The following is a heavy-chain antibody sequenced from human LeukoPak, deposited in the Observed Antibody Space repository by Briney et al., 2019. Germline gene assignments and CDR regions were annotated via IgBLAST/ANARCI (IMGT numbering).Heavy chain of an antibody. D-gene: IGHD6-13*01. CDR2: IKQDGSEK. J-gene: IGHJ5*02. Sequence: GGSLRLSCAASGFTFSSYWMSWVRQAPGKGLEWVANIKQDGSEKYYVDSVKGRFTISRDNAKNSLYLQMNSLRAEDTAVYYCARSHERYSRGDWFDPWGQGTQVTVSS. V-gene: IGHV3-7*01. CDR1: GFTFSSYW. CDR3: ARSHERYSRGDWFDP.